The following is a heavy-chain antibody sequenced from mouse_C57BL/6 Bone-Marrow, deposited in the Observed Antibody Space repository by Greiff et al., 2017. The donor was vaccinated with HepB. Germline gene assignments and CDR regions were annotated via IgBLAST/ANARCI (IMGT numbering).Heavy chain of an antibody. V-gene: IGHV7-1*01. CDR2: SRNKANDYTT. D-gene: IGHD1-1*01. CDR1: GFTFSDFY. Sequence: EVQRVESGGGLVQSGRSLRLSCATSGFTFSDFYMEWVRQAPGKGLEWIAASRNKANDYTTEYSASVKGRFIVSRDTSQSILYLQMNALRAEDTAIYYCARDYYGSFDYWGQGTTLTVSS. J-gene: IGHJ2*01. CDR3: ARDYYGSFDY.